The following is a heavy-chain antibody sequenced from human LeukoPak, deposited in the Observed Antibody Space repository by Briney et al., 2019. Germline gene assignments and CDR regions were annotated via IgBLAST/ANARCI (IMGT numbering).Heavy chain of an antibody. Sequence: PGGSLRLSCAASGFTFSSSWMSWVRQAQGKGLEWVANIKQDGSEKYYVDSVKGRFTISRDNAKNSLYLQMNSLRAEDTAVYYCAREGGRFDYWGQGTLVTVSS. V-gene: IGHV3-7*05. CDR3: AREGGRFDY. J-gene: IGHJ4*02. D-gene: IGHD3-16*01. CDR2: IKQDGSEK. CDR1: GFTFSSSW.